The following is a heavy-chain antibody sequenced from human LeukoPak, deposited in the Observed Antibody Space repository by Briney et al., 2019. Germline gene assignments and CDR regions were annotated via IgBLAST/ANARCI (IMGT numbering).Heavy chain of an antibody. CDR1: GGSFSGYY. J-gene: IGHJ2*01. V-gene: IGHV4-34*01. CDR2: INHSGST. Sequence: SETLSLTCAVYGGSFSGYYWSWIRQPPGKGLEWIGEINHSGSTNYNPSLKSRVTISVDTSKNQFSLKLSSVTAADTAVYYCARGTRIAAAATLTAGGWYFDLWGRGTLVTVSS. D-gene: IGHD6-13*01. CDR3: ARGTRIAAAATLTAGGWYFDL.